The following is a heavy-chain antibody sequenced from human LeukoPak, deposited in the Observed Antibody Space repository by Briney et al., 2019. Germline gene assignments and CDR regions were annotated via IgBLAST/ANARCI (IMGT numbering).Heavy chain of an antibody. CDR1: GGSISSYY. V-gene: IGHV4-59*01. D-gene: IGHD6-19*01. CDR3: ASHSGWYRNSQFDY. Sequence: SETLSLTCTVSGGSISSYYWSWIRQPPGKGLEWIGYIYYSGSTNCNPSLKSRVTISVDTSKNQFSLKLSSVTAADTAVYYCASHSGWYRNSQFDYWGQGTLVTVSS. J-gene: IGHJ4*02. CDR2: IYYSGST.